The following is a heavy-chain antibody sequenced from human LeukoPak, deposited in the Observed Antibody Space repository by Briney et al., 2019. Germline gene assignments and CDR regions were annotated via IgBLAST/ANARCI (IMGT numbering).Heavy chain of an antibody. CDR2: ISGSGGST. Sequence: GGSLRLSCAASGFTFSSYAMSWLRQAPGKGLEWVSAISGSGGSTYYADSVKGRFTISRDNSKNTLYLQMNSLRAEDTAVYYCAKIPYPMYSSGSPFDYWGQGTLVTVSS. D-gene: IGHD6-19*01. CDR3: AKIPYPMYSSGSPFDY. V-gene: IGHV3-23*01. CDR1: GFTFSSYA. J-gene: IGHJ4*02.